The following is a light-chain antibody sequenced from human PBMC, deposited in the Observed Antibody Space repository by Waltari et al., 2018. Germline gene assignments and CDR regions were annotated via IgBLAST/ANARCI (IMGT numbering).Light chain of an antibody. CDR2: VGS. J-gene: IGKJ5*01. CDR1: QGRRRT. V-gene: IGKV3D-11*01. CDR3: LQRSKWPIT. Sequence: CRSIQGRRRTLGWYQQRPGQVPRLLMCVGSSRATVIPARFSGSGSGTDLAHTIRSLEPEDFSVYCCLQRSKWPITFGQGTRLEIK.